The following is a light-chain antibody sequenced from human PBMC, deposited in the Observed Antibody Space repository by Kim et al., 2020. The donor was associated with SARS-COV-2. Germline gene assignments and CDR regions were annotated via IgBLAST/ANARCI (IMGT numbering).Light chain of an antibody. J-gene: IGKJ4*01. CDR2: DTS. V-gene: IGKV3-11*01. CDR3: QQRTTWPLT. CDR1: QSVGSN. Sequence: SLSPGESATLPCRASQSVGSNLARYQQKPGQTPRLLIYDTSNRATDIPARFSGSGSGTDFTLTISSLEPEDFAVYYCQQRTTWPLTFGGGTKLEIK.